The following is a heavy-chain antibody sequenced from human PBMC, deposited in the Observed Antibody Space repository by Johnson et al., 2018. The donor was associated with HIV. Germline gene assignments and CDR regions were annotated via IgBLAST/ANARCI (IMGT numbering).Heavy chain of an antibody. J-gene: IGHJ3*02. CDR2: ISYDGSNK. V-gene: IGHV3-30-3*01. D-gene: IGHD6-19*01. CDR3: ARVSTQWLRVDAFDI. Sequence: HVQLVEYGGGVVQPGRSLRLYCAASGFTFSNYTIHWVRQAPGKGLEWVAVISYDGSNKYYADSVKGRFTISRDNSKNTLYLQMNSLRAEDTAVYYCARVSTQWLRVDAFDIWCQGTMVTVSS. CDR1: GFTFSNYT.